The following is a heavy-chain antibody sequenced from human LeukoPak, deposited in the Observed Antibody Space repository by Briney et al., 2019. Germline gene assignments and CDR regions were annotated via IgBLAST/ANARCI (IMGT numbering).Heavy chain of an antibody. D-gene: IGHD3-9*01. Sequence: ASVKVSCKASGYTSTSYGISWVRQAPGQGLEWMGWISAYNGNTNYAQKLQGRVTMTTDTSTSTAYMELRSLRSDDTAVYYCARTRDYDILTGPPNWFDPWGQGTLVTVSS. J-gene: IGHJ5*02. CDR2: ISAYNGNT. V-gene: IGHV1-18*01. CDR3: ARTRDYDILTGPPNWFDP. CDR1: GYTSTSYG.